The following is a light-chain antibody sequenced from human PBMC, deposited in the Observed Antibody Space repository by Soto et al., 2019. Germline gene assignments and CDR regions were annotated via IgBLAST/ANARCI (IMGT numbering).Light chain of an antibody. Sequence: QAVVTQLPSASGTPGQRVTISCSGSSSNIGSKTVNWYQQLPGTAPKLLIYSNNQRPSGVPDRFSGSKSGTSASLAISGLQSEDEADYYCAAWDDSLNGVVFGGGTKLTVL. J-gene: IGLJ2*01. CDR3: AAWDDSLNGVV. CDR2: SNN. CDR1: SSNIGSKT. V-gene: IGLV1-44*01.